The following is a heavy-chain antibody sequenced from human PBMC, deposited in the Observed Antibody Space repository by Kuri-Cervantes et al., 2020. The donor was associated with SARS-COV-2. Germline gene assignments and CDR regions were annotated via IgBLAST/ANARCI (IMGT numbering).Heavy chain of an antibody. CDR3: TTLIDY. V-gene: IGHV3-73*01. Sequence: GGSLRLSCAVSGVPVTGGSYSWAWVRQASGKGLEWVGRVRGKANDYATAYAASVKGRFTISRDDLKNMAYLQMNSLKTEDTAVYYCTTLIDYWGQGALVTVSS. CDR1: GVPVTGGSYS. J-gene: IGHJ4*02. CDR2: VRGKANDYAT.